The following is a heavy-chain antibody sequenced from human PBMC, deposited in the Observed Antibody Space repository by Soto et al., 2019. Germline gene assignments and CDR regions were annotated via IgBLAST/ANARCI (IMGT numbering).Heavy chain of an antibody. CDR1: GDSVTRSNW. CDR3: ATSGWSEDFYYYYGMDV. D-gene: IGHD6-19*01. Sequence: PSETLSPTCAVSGDSVTRSNWWSWILQSPGKGLEWVGEIYHSGHTKYNPSLKSRVTMSVHKPENPYSRNLASVTAAGTAVNYCATSGWSEDFYYYYGMDVWGPGTTVTVSS. CDR2: IYHSGHT. V-gene: IGHV4-4*02. J-gene: IGHJ6*02.